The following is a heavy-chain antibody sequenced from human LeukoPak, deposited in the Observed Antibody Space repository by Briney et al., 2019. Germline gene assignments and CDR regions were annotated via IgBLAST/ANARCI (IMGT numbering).Heavy chain of an antibody. Sequence: GGSLRLSCAASGFTFSTYWMHWVRQAPGKGLVWVSTISGSGGGTYYADSVKGRFTISRDDSKNTLYLQMNSLRAEDTAVYYCAKDLGRYRNNYFDYWGQGTLVTVSS. CDR2: ISGSGGGT. CDR1: GFTFSTYW. CDR3: AKDLGRYRNNYFDY. J-gene: IGHJ4*02. V-gene: IGHV3-23*01. D-gene: IGHD1-26*01.